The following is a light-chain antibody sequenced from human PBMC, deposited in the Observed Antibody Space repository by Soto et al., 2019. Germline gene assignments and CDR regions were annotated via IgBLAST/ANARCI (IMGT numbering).Light chain of an antibody. CDR2: TAS. J-gene: IGKJ1*01. CDR3: LQVSSFPRT. CDR1: QGISNY. Sequence: DIQVTQSPPTLSASVGDRVTITCRASQGISNYLAWYQQKPGKAPNLLIHTASSLQTGVPSRFSGSGSGTEFILSINSLQPEDIATYYCLQVSSFPRTFGQGTKVDIK. V-gene: IGKV1-9*01.